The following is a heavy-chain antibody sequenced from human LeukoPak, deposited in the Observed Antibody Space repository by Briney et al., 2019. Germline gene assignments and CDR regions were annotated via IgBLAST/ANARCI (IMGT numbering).Heavy chain of an antibody. V-gene: IGHV4-39*07. CDR2: IYYSGST. D-gene: IGHD3-22*01. CDR1: GGSISSSSYY. J-gene: IGHJ4*02. Sequence: SETLSLTCTVSGGSISSSSYYWGWIRQPPGKGLEWIGSIYYSGSTYYNPSLKSRVTISVDTSKNQFSLKLSSVTAADTAVYYCARGRRYYDSSGYPYWGQGTLVTVSS. CDR3: ARGRRYYDSSGYPY.